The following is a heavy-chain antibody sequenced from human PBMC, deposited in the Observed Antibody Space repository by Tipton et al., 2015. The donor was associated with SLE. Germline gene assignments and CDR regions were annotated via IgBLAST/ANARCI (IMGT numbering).Heavy chain of an antibody. J-gene: IGHJ4*02. D-gene: IGHD1-26*01. Sequence: TLSLTCTVSGGSISSYYWSWIRQPPGKGLEWIGNIYYRGTTNYNPSLKSRVTISVDMSKNQLSLRLSSATAADTAAYYCVRHGQTVQATFDHWGQGALVTVSS. CDR2: IYYRGTT. CDR1: GGSISSYY. V-gene: IGHV4-59*08. CDR3: VRHGQTVQATFDH.